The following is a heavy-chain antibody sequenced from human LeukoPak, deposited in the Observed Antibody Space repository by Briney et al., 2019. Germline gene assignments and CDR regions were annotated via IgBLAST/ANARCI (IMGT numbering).Heavy chain of an antibody. Sequence: GGSPRLSCAASGFTFSSYAMSWVRQAPGKGLEWISVISGSGGTTYYADSVKGRFTISRDNSKNTLYLQMNSLRAEDTAVYYCAKAIDYGDGNYFDYWGQGTLVTVSS. CDR1: GFTFSSYA. V-gene: IGHV3-23*01. J-gene: IGHJ4*02. D-gene: IGHD4-17*01. CDR3: AKAIDYGDGNYFDY. CDR2: ISGSGGTT.